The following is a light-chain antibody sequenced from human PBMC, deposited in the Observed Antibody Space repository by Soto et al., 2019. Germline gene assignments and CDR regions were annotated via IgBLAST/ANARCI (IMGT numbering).Light chain of an antibody. CDR3: LQLNRYPLT. CDR1: QTIYSY. J-gene: IGKJ4*01. V-gene: IGKV1-9*01. CDR2: SAS. Sequence: GDRVTITCRASQTIYSYLNWYQRKPGKAPELLIYSASTLQSGVPSRFSGSGSWTEFSLTIRALQPEDFATYYCLQLNRYPLTFGGGTKVDIK.